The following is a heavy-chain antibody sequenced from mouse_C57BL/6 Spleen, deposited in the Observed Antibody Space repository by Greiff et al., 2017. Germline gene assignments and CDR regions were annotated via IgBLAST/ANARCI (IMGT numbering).Heavy chain of an antibody. D-gene: IGHD1-1*01. CDR2: ISYDGSN. CDR3: AKTDGSSSY. J-gene: IGHJ2*01. V-gene: IGHV3-6*01. CDR1: GYSITSGYY. Sequence: VQLQQSGPGLVKPSQSLSLTCSVTGYSITSGYYWNWIRQFPGNKLEWMGYISYDGSNNYNPSLKNRISITRDTSKNQFFLKLNSVTTEDTATYYCAKTDGSSSYWGQGTTLTVSS.